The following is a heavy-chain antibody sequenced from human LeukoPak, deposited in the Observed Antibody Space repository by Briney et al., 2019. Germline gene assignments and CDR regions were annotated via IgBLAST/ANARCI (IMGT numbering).Heavy chain of an antibody. D-gene: IGHD3-3*01. CDR1: GASINSGSYY. Sequence: SETLSLTCTVSGASINSGSYYWSWIRQPAGKGLEFIGHFYSSGSTNYNPSLKSRVSISVDKSKNQFSLKLSSVTAADTAVYYCAREEGDFWSGYYNYYYYYMDVWGKGTTVTVSS. CDR3: AREEGDFWSGYYNYYYYYMDV. CDR2: FYSSGST. V-gene: IGHV4-61*09. J-gene: IGHJ6*03.